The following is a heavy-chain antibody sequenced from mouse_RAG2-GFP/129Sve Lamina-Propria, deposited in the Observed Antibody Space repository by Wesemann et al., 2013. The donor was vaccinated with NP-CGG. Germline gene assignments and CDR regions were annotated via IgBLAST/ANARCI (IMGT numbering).Heavy chain of an antibody. CDR2: IYWDDDK. V-gene: IGHV8-12*01. D-gene: IGHD1-1*01. Sequence: QVTLKESGPGILQPSQTLSLTCSFSGFSLSTFGMGVGWIRQPSGKGLEWLAHIYWDDDKRYNPSLKSRLTISKDTSRNQVFLKITSVDTADTATYYCARRIYYYGSSYAMDYWGQGTSVTVSS. J-gene: IGHJ4*01. CDR1: GFSLSTFGMG. CDR3: ARRIYYYGSSYAMDY.